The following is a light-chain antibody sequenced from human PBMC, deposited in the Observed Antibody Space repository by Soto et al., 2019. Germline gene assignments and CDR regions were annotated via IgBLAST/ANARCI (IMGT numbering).Light chain of an antibody. CDR2: VAS. J-gene: IGKJ5*01. CDR3: QQSYDTPAIT. CDR1: QSISTY. Sequence: DIQMTQSPSSLSASVGDRVTITCRASQSISTYLNWYQQKPGQAPKLLIYVASHLQSGVPSRFSGSGSGTDFTLTISGLQLEDFAIYYCQQSYDTPAITFGQGTRLEIK. V-gene: IGKV1-39*01.